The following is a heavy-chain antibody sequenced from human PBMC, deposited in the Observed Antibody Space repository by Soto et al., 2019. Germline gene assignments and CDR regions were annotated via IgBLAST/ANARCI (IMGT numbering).Heavy chain of an antibody. Sequence: QVQLVQSGAEVKKPGASVKVSCKASGYTFTSYGISWVRHAPGQGLEWMGWISAYSGKINYAQRLQGRVTMTTDTSRGIAYMELRSLRAYDSAVYFCARYCGNYNIYFAYWGQGTLVTVSS. CDR2: ISAYSGKI. CDR1: GYTFTSYG. V-gene: IGHV1-18*01. D-gene: IGHD1-26*01. CDR3: ARYCGNYNIYFAY. J-gene: IGHJ4*02.